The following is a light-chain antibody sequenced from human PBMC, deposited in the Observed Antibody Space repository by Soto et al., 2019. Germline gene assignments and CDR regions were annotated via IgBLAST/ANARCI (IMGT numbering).Light chain of an antibody. CDR2: EDN. CDR1: SGSIASNY. J-gene: IGLJ3*02. Sequence: NFMLTQPHSVSESPAKTVTISCTRSSGSIASNYVQWYQQRPGSAPTTVIYEDNQRPSGVPDRFSGSIDSSSNSASLTISGLKTEDEADYYCQSIGVFGGGTKLTVL. V-gene: IGLV6-57*03. CDR3: QSIGV.